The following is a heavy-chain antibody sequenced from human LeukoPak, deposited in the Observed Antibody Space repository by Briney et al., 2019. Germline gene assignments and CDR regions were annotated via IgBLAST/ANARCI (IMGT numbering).Heavy chain of an antibody. Sequence: GESLKISCKGSGYSFTSYWIGWVRQMPGKGLEWMGIIYPGDSDTRYSPSFQGQVTISADKSISTAYLQWSSLKASDTAMYYCARILSIAALRIAWESYFDYWGQGTLVTVSS. J-gene: IGHJ4*02. CDR3: ARILSIAALRIAWESYFDY. CDR2: IYPGDSDT. CDR1: GYSFTSYW. V-gene: IGHV5-51*01. D-gene: IGHD6-6*01.